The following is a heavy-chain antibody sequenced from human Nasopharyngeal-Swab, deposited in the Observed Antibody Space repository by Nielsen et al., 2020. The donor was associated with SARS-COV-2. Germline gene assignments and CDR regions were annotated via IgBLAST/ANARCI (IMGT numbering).Heavy chain of an antibody. CDR2: ISGSGGNT. J-gene: IGHJ5*02. CDR1: GFTFSTYA. CDR3: AKDLVYYYHNGHYRPIAGNYFDP. V-gene: IGHV3-23*01. D-gene: IGHD3-22*01. Sequence: GASLQISCAASGFTFSTYAMSWVRQAPGKGLEWVSGISGSGGNTFYADSVKGRWTISRDNSKNTLYLQMDSLRAEDTALYYRAKDLVYYYHNGHYRPIAGNYFDPWGQGTLVTVSS.